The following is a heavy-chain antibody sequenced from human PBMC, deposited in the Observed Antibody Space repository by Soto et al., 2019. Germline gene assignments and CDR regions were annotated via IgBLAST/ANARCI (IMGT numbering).Heavy chain of an antibody. D-gene: IGHD5-12*01. CDR2: IWYDGSKT. Sequence: LRLSCAASGFTFSNYGFHWVRQAPGKGLEWVAVIWYDGSKTYYVESVKGRFTISRDNSKNTLYLQMNSLRAEDTAVYCCARDLGSTNYYFDYWGLGTLVTVSS. V-gene: IGHV3-33*01. J-gene: IGHJ4*02. CDR1: GFTFSNYG. CDR3: ARDLGSTNYYFDY.